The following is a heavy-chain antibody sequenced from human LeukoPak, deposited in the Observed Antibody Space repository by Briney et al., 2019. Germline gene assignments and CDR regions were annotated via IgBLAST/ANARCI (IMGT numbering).Heavy chain of an antibody. J-gene: IGHJ6*02. Sequence: ASVKVSCKASGYTFTSYGISWVRQAPGQGLEWMGWISAYNGNTNYAQKLQGRVTMTTDTSTSTAYMELRSLRSDDTAVYYCARGAGVELRYFDWFPNYYGMDVWGQGTTVTVS. CDR3: ARGAGVELRYFDWFPNYYGMDV. D-gene: IGHD3-9*01. CDR1: GYTFTSYG. V-gene: IGHV1-18*01. CDR2: ISAYNGNT.